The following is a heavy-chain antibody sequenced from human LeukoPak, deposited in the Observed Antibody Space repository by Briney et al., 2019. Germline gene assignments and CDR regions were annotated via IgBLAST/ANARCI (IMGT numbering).Heavy chain of an antibody. CDR3: AKSSLAIVVTTIT. Sequence: GGSLRLSCAASGFTVSSNYMSWVRQAPGKGLEWVSVIYSGGSTYYADSVKGRFTISRDNSKNTLYLQMNSLRAEDTAVYYCAKSSLAIVVTTITWGQGTLVTVSS. CDR1: GFTVSSNY. D-gene: IGHD2-21*02. CDR2: IYSGGST. V-gene: IGHV3-66*01. J-gene: IGHJ5*02.